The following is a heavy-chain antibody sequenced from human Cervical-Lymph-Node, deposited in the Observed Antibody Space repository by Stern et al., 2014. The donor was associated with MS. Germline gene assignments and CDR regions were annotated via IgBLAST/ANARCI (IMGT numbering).Heavy chain of an antibody. Sequence: VHLVESGAEVKKPGSSVKVSCKASGVTFSSYAISWVRQAPGQGLEWMGGIIPIFGTANYAQKFQGRVTITADESTRTAYMELSSLRSEDTAVYYCARAGVGATIDYYYGMDVWGQGTTVTVSS. V-gene: IGHV1-69*01. CDR3: ARAGVGATIDYYYGMDV. D-gene: IGHD1-26*01. CDR1: GVTFSSYA. CDR2: IIPIFGTA. J-gene: IGHJ6*02.